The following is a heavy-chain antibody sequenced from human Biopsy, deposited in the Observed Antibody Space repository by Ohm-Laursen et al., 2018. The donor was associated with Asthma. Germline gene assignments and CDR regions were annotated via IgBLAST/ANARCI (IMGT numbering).Heavy chain of an antibody. CDR1: GFTFSGYA. CDR3: ANYEVVTAILPMDV. J-gene: IGHJ6*02. V-gene: IGHV3-30*18. Sequence: SLRLSCAASGFTFSGYALNWVRQAPGRGLEWVAVISYDGGNKYYGDSVKGRFTISRDNSKNTLYLQMNSLRAEDTAVYYCANYEVVTAILPMDVWGQGTTVTVSS. CDR2: ISYDGGNK. D-gene: IGHD2-21*02.